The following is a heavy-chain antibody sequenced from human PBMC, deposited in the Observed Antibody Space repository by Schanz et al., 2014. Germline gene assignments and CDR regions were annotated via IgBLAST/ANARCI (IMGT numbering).Heavy chain of an antibody. D-gene: IGHD3-16*01. V-gene: IGHV3-23*01. Sequence: EVQLLESGGGLVQPGGSLRLSCAASGFTFTTHSMTWVRQAPGKGLEWVSGISGSGGSTYYADSVKGRFTISRDNSKTPLSLQMNSLRAEDTAVYYCAKGRYYDNTGGGFDYWGHGTLVTVSS. CDR3: AKGRYYDNTGGGFDY. CDR1: GFTFTTHS. CDR2: ISGSGGST. J-gene: IGHJ4*01.